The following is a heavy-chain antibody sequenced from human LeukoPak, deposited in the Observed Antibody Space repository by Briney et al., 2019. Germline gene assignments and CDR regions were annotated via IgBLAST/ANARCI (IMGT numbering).Heavy chain of an antibody. CDR1: GGSISSSSYY. CDR2: IYYSGST. J-gene: IGHJ4*02. D-gene: IGHD5-12*01. Sequence: SETLSLTCTASGGSISSSSYYWLWIRQPPGKGLEWIGSIYYSGSTYYNPSLKSRVTISVDTSKNQFSLKLSSVTAADTAVYYCARQGGYSGYGDYWGQGTLVTVSS. V-gene: IGHV4-39*01. CDR3: ARQGGYSGYGDY.